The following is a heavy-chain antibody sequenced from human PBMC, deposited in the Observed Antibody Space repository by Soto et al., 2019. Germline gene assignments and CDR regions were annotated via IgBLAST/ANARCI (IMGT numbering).Heavy chain of an antibody. Sequence: QVQLVQSGAEVKKPGASVKVSCKASGYTFTSYYIHWVRQAPGQGLGWMGIINPGGGSPSYAQRFQGRVTMTRDTSTSTVYMELTSLRSEDTAVYYCARSSGSYYNPSDYWGQGTLVTVSS. CDR1: GYTFTSYY. D-gene: IGHD3-10*01. CDR3: ARSSGSYYNPSDY. CDR2: INPGGGSP. V-gene: IGHV1-46*01. J-gene: IGHJ4*02.